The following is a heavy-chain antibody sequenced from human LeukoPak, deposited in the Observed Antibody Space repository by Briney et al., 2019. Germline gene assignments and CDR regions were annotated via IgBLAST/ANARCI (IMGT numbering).Heavy chain of an antibody. V-gene: IGHV4-34*01. CDR1: GGSFSGYY. CDR3: ASFYGSGSYSQVGNDY. CDR2: INHSGST. Sequence: SETLSLTCAVYGGSFSGYYWSWLRQPPGKGLEWIGEINHSGSTNYNPSLESRVTISVDTSKNQFSLKLSSVTAADTAVYYCASFYGSGSYSQVGNDYWGQGTLVTVSS. D-gene: IGHD3-10*01. J-gene: IGHJ4*02.